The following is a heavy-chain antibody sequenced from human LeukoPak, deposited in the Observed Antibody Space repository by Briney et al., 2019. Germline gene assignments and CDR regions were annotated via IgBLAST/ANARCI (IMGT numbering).Heavy chain of an antibody. D-gene: IGHD1-1*01. V-gene: IGHV3-30*02. CDR3: EKDGTTEGANAYYYYNMDV. CDR1: GFTFSSYG. J-gene: IGHJ6*03. Sequence: PGGSLRLSCAASGFTFSSYGMHWVRQAPGKGLEWVAFIRYDGSNKYYADSVKGRFTISRDNSKNTLYLQMNSRRAEDTAVYYCEKDGTTEGANAYYYYNMDVWAKGTTVTVPS. CDR2: IRYDGSNK.